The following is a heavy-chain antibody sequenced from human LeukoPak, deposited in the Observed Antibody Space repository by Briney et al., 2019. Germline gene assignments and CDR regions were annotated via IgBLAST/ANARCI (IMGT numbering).Heavy chain of an antibody. Sequence: GGSLRLSCAASGFIVNSNYMNWVRQAPGKGLEWVSVLYIDDTTYYADSVKGRFTISRDNSKNTLYLQMNNLRAEDTAVYYCARGGGYYAIDYWGQGTLVTVSS. CDR2: LYIDDTT. CDR3: ARGGGYYAIDY. J-gene: IGHJ4*02. D-gene: IGHD1-26*01. CDR1: GFIVNSNY. V-gene: IGHV3-53*01.